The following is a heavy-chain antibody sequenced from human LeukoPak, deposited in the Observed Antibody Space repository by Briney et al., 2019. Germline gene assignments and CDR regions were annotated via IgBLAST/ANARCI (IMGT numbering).Heavy chain of an antibody. CDR2: RKIKAGGGTT. CDR1: GFTVSNDW. Sequence: PGGSLRLSCAASGFTVSNDWMSWVRQAPAKGPEWVGLRKIKAGGGTTDYAAPGKGRFSISRDDSKHTLYLEMNSLETEDTAVYYCSRYLGAFGMDVWGKGTTVPVSS. CDR3: SRYLGAFGMDV. D-gene: IGHD1-26*01. V-gene: IGHV3-15*01. J-gene: IGHJ6*01.